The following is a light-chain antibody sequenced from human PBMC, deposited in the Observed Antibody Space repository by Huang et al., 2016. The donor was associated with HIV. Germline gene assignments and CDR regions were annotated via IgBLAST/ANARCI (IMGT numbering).Light chain of an antibody. CDR1: QSVSSN. V-gene: IGKV3-15*01. CDR2: GAS. J-gene: IGKJ5*01. CDR3: QQYNKWPPIT. Sequence: EIVMTQSPATLSVSPGERATLSCRASQSVSSNLAWYQQKPGQAPRLLIYGASTRATGSPARFSGSGSGTAFTLTVSSLQSEDFAVYYCQQYNKWPPITFGQGTRLEIK.